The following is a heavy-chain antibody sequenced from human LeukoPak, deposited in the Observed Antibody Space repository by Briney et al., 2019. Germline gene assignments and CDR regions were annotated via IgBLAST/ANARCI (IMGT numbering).Heavy chain of an antibody. J-gene: IGHJ4*02. CDR3: ARDGTQADY. D-gene: IGHD1-26*01. V-gene: IGHV4-39*07. CDR2: IYYSGST. CDR1: GGSISSSSYY. Sequence: SETLSLTCTVSGGSISSSSYYWGWIRQPPGKGLEWIGSIYYSGSTYYNPSLKSRVTISVDTSKNQFSLKLSSVTAADTAVYYCARDGTQADYWGQGTLVTVSS.